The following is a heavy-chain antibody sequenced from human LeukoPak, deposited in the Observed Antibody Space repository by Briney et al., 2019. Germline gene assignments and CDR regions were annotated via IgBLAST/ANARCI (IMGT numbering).Heavy chain of an antibody. V-gene: IGHV3-21*01. J-gene: IGHJ3*02. Sequence: GGSLRLSCAASGFTFSSYSMNWVRQAPGKGLEWVSSISSSSSYIYYADSVKGRFTISRDNAKNSLYLQMNSLRAEDTAVYYCARVTSSGYSSGINAFDIWGQGTMVTDSS. CDR1: GFTFSSYS. CDR3: ARVTSSGYSSGINAFDI. D-gene: IGHD6-19*01. CDR2: ISSSSSYI.